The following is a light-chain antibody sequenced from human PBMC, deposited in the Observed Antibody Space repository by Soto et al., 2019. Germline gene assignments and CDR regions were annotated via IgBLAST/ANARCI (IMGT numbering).Light chain of an antibody. CDR3: SSYAGSSNV. Sequence: HSVLTQPHAASGYPGQSVAISCTGTSSDVGGYNYVSWYQQHPGKAPKLMIYEVNKRPSGVPDRFSGSKSGNTASLTVSGLQAEDEADYYYSSYAGSSNVFGTGTKVTVL. J-gene: IGLJ1*01. CDR1: SSDVGGYNY. V-gene: IGLV2-8*01. CDR2: EVN.